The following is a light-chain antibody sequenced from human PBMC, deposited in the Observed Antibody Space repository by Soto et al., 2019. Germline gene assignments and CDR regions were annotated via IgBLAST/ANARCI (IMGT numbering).Light chain of an antibody. J-gene: IGKJ4*01. CDR3: QQLNSYPLT. CDR2: AAS. V-gene: IGKV1-9*01. CDR1: QTIITY. Sequence: DIQMTQSPSSLSASVGDRVSITCRASQTIITYLNWYQQRPGKAPKLLIYAASTLQSGVPSRFSGSGSGTEFTLTISSLQPEDFATYSCQQLNSYPLTFGGGTKVEIK.